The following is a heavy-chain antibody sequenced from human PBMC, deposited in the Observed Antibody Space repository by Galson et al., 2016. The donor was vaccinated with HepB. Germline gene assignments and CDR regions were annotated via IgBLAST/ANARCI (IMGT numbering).Heavy chain of an antibody. CDR2: IHHYGSP. Sequence: TLSLTCTVSDGYINSGTHYWSWIRQHPGKGLEWIGYIHHYGSPYYNPSLMNRAIMSVDTSKNLFSLNLTSVTAADTAVYYGARAAAVTGHFDYWGQGTQVTVSS. CDR3: ARAAAVTGHFDY. CDR1: DGYINSGTHY. V-gene: IGHV4-31*03. D-gene: IGHD6-19*01. J-gene: IGHJ4*02.